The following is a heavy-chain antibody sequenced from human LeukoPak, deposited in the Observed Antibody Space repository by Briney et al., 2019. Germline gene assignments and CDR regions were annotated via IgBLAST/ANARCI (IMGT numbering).Heavy chain of an antibody. V-gene: IGHV4-34*01. CDR1: GGSFSGYY. D-gene: IGHD3-22*01. J-gene: IGHJ5*02. Sequence: SETLSLTCAVYGGSFSGYYWSWIRQPPGKGLEWIGEINHSGSTNYNPSLKSRVTISVDTSKNQFSLKLSSVTAADTAVYYCARGRPPRYYDSSGYGGLIFRSWSQGTLVTVSS. CDR2: INHSGST. CDR3: ARGRPPRYYDSSGYGGLIFRS.